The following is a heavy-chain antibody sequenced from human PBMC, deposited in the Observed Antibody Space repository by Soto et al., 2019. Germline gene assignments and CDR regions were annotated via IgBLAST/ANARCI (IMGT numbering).Heavy chain of an antibody. CDR3: AGGIAVAGTPTSMDV. Sequence: LRLSCAASGFTFSSYSMNWVRQAPGKGLEWVSSISSSSSYIYYADSVKGRFTISRDNAKNSLYLQMNSLRAEDTAVYYCAGGIAVAGTPTSMDVWGQGTTVTVSS. D-gene: IGHD6-19*01. CDR2: ISSSSSYI. V-gene: IGHV3-21*01. CDR1: GFTFSSYS. J-gene: IGHJ6*02.